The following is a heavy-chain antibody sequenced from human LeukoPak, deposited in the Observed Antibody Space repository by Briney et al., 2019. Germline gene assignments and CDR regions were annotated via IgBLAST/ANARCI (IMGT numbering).Heavy chain of an antibody. CDR2: IYHSGST. V-gene: IGHV4-30-2*01. J-gene: IGHJ4*02. D-gene: IGHD3-9*01. Sequence: NTSQTLSLTCTVSGGSISSGGYYWSWIRQPPGKGLEWIGYIYHSGSTYYNPSLKSRVTISVDRSKNQFSLKLSSVTAADTAVYYCARVVSRDDILTGPDYWGQGTLVTVSS. CDR1: GGSISSGGYY. CDR3: ARVVSRDDILTGPDY.